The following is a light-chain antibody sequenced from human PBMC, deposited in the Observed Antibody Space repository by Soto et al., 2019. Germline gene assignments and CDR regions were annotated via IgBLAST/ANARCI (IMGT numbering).Light chain of an antibody. CDR2: AAS. V-gene: IGKV1-27*01. CDR1: QGISNY. Sequence: DIQMTQSPSSLSASVGDRVTITCRASQGISNYLAWYQQRPGKVPKLLIYAASTLHSGVPSRFSGSGSGTDFTLTISSLQPEDVATNYCQKYNSAPRTFGQGTKVDIK. CDR3: QKYNSAPRT. J-gene: IGKJ1*01.